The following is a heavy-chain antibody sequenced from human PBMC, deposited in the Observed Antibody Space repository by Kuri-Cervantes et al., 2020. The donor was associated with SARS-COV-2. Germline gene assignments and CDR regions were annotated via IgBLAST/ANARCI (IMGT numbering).Heavy chain of an antibody. V-gene: IGHV3-30*03. Sequence: LSLTCAASGFTFSSYGMHWVRQAPGKGLEWVAVISYDGSNKYYADSVKGRFTISRDNSKNTLYLQMNSMRAEDTAVYFCAGALYGGRLDYSPTSGYYYEGMDVWGQGTMVTVSS. CDR3: AGALYGGRLDYSPTSGYYYEGMDV. CDR2: ISYDGSNK. D-gene: IGHD3-9*01. J-gene: IGHJ6*02. CDR1: GFTFSSYG.